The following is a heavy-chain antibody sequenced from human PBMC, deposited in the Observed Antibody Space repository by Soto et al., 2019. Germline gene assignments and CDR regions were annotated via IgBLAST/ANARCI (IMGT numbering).Heavy chain of an antibody. J-gene: IGHJ6*02. Sequence: SETLSLTCTVSGCSISSYYWSWIRQPPGKGLEWIGYIYYRESTKYNPSIKSRVIISVDTSKNQFSLKLSSVTASDTAVYYCSRSLGYCSGGSCFYYYGMDVWGQGTTVTVSS. D-gene: IGHD2-15*01. V-gene: IGHV4-59*01. CDR1: GCSISSYY. CDR2: IYYREST. CDR3: SRSLGYCSGGSCFYYYGMDV.